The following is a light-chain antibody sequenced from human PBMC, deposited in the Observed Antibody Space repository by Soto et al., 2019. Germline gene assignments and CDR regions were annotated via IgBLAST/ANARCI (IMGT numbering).Light chain of an antibody. CDR1: QSISGR. V-gene: IGKV1-5*03. Sequence: DIQMTQSPSTLSASVGDRVTITCRASQSISGRLAWYQKKPGKAPKLLIYQASTLESGVPSRFSGSGSGTEFTLTINSLQSDDFATYYCQQCTDYPLTFGQGTTLEIK. J-gene: IGKJ2*01. CDR3: QQCTDYPLT. CDR2: QAS.